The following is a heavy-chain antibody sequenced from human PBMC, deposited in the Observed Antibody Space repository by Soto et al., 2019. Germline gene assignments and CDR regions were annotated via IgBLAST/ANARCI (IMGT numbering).Heavy chain of an antibody. V-gene: IGHV3-33*01. CDR1: GFTFSSYG. D-gene: IGHD1-26*01. CDR2: IWYDGSNK. J-gene: IGHJ4*02. Sequence: QPGGSLRLSCAASGFTFSSYGMHWVRQAPGKGLEWVAVIWYDGSNKYYADSVKGRFTISRDNSKNTLYLQMNSLRAEDTAVYYCAREIGRVVGAMSGYWGQGTLVTVSS. CDR3: AREIGRVVGAMSGY.